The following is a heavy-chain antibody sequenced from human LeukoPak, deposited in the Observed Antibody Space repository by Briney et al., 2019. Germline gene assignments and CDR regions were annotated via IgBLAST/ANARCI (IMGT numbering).Heavy chain of an antibody. J-gene: IGHJ6*02. V-gene: IGHV3-33*01. Sequence: GGSLRLSCAAPGFTFSSYGMHWVRQAPGKGLEWVAVIWYDGSNKYYADSVKGRFTISRDNSKNTLYLQMNSLRAEDTAVYYCARDATTTPYYGMDVWGQGTTVTVSS. CDR3: ARDATTTPYYGMDV. CDR2: IWYDGSNK. D-gene: IGHD1-1*01. CDR1: GFTFSSYG.